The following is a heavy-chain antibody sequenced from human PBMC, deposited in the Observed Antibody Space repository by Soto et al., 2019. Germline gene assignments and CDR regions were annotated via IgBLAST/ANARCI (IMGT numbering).Heavy chain of an antibody. CDR2: ISYDGSNK. CDR1: GFTFSSYA. CDR3: ARDLYSSSWLGYYYGMDV. D-gene: IGHD6-13*01. Sequence: QVQLVESGGGVVQPGRSLRLSCAASGFTFSSYAMHWVRKAPGKGLEWVAVISYDGSNKYYADSVKGRFTISRDNSKNTLYLQMNSLRAEDTAVYYCARDLYSSSWLGYYYGMDVWGQGTTVTVSS. J-gene: IGHJ6*02. V-gene: IGHV3-30-3*01.